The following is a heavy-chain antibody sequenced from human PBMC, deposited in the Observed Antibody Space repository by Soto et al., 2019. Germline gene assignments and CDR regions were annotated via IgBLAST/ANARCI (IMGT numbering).Heavy chain of an antibody. V-gene: IGHV4-31*03. CDR3: ARARLRAVYAFDF. CDR1: GVSITSGAYY. D-gene: IGHD4-17*01. CDR2: IYYNGNT. J-gene: IGHJ3*01. Sequence: SETLSLTCTLSGVSITSGAYYWTWVRQHPGQGLEWIGYIYYNGNTYFSPSLKSRLTISIDTSKNQFSLKLSSVTAADTAMYYCARARLRAVYAFDFWGQGTMVTVSS.